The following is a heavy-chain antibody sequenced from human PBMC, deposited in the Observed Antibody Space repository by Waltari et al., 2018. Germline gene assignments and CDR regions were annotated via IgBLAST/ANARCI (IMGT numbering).Heavy chain of an antibody. V-gene: IGHV4-59*01. D-gene: IGHD6-13*01. CDR2: IYYSGST. J-gene: IGHJ6*02. CDR1: GGSISSYY. Sequence: QVQLQESGPGLVKPSETLSLTCTVSGGSISSYYWSWIRQPPGKGLEWIGYIYYSGSTNYNPSLKSRVTISVDTSKNQFSLKLSSVTAADTAVYYCARDRPMYSSSWYYYYYGMDVWGQGTTVTVSS. CDR3: ARDRPMYSSSWYYYYYGMDV.